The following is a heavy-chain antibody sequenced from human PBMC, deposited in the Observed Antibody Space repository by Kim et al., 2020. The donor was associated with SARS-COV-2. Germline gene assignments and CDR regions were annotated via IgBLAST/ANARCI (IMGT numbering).Heavy chain of an antibody. CDR3: ARVGIAALPGAGYFDY. J-gene: IGHJ4*02. D-gene: IGHD6-25*01. Sequence: TLQGGVTITADKSTSTAYMELSSLGSEDTAVYYCARVGIAALPGAGYFDYWGQGTLVTVSS. V-gene: IGHV1-69*04.